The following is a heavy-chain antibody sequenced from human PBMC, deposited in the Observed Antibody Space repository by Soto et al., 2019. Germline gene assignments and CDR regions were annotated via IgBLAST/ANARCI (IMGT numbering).Heavy chain of an antibody. D-gene: IGHD3-22*01. J-gene: IGHJ4*02. V-gene: IGHV1-2*02. Sequence: ASVKVSCKASGYTFTGYYMHWVRQAPGQGPEWMGWINPNSGGTNYAQKFQGRVTMTRDTSISTAYMELSRLRSDDTAVYYCARVKYYYDSSGPGDYWGQGTLVTVSS. CDR2: INPNSGGT. CDR1: GYTFTGYY. CDR3: ARVKYYYDSSGPGDY.